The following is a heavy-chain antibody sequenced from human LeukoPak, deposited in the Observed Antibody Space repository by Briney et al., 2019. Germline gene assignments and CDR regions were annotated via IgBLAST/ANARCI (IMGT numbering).Heavy chain of an antibody. CDR2: IYPGDSDT. Sequence: GESLKISCKGSGNSLNTRWIAWVRQMPGQGLEWMGIIYPGDSDTRYSPSFQGQVTISADKSISTAYLQWSSLKASDTAMYYCARQAQPFGGMDVWGQGTTVTVSS. J-gene: IGHJ6*02. CDR3: ARQAQPFGGMDV. V-gene: IGHV5-51*01. D-gene: IGHD3-16*01. CDR1: GNSLNTRW.